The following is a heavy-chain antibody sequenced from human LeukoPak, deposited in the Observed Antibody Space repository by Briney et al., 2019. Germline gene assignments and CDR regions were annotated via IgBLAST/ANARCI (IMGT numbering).Heavy chain of an antibody. Sequence: GGSLRLSCAASQFTFSAYTMNWVRQAPGKGLEWVSSISSSSSYIYYADSVKGRFTISRDNAKNSLYLQMNSLRAEDTAVYYCAREKDDSSGYYNFDYWGQGTLVTVSS. D-gene: IGHD3-22*01. J-gene: IGHJ4*02. V-gene: IGHV3-21*01. CDR1: QFTFSAYT. CDR2: ISSSSSYI. CDR3: AREKDDSSGYYNFDY.